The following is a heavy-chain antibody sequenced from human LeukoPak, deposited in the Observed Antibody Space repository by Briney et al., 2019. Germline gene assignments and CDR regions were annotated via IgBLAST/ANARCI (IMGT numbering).Heavy chain of an antibody. CDR3: ARQLGSGWSDAFDV. V-gene: IGHV4-31*03. CDR2: IHYSGST. Sequence: SQTLSLTCTVSGDSINSGGSDWSWNRQHPGKGLEWIGYIHYSGSTYYNPSLKSRVTISVNTSKNQFSLKLSSVTAADTAVYYCARQLGSGWSDAFDVWGQGTMVTVSS. J-gene: IGHJ3*01. CDR1: GDSINSGGSD. D-gene: IGHD6-19*01.